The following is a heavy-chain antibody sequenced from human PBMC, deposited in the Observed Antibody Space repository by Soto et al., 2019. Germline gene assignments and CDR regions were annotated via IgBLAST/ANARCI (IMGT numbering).Heavy chain of an antibody. V-gene: IGHV4-59*01. CDR2: IYYSGST. CDR1: GGSISSYY. J-gene: IGHJ6*02. Sequence: QVQLQESGPGLVKPSETLSLTCTVSGGSISSYYWSWIRQPPGKGLEWIGYIYYSGSTNYNPSLKSRVTISVDTSKNQFSLKLSSLTAADTAVYYCARVRYSSSYYYGMDVWGQGTTVTVSS. D-gene: IGHD2-15*01. CDR3: ARVRYSSSYYYGMDV.